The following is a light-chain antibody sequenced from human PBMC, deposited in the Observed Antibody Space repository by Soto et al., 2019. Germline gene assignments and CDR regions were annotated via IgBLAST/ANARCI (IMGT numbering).Light chain of an antibody. J-gene: IGKJ2*02. V-gene: IGKV1-5*03. Sequence: DIQMTQSPSTLSASVGDRVSITCRTSQSIKSRLAWYQQKPGKAPKLLIYMASSLQSRVPSRFSGSGSGTEFTLTISSLQPDDFATYFCQEYDGHCTFGQGTKLEMK. CDR2: MAS. CDR3: QEYDGHCT. CDR1: QSIKSR.